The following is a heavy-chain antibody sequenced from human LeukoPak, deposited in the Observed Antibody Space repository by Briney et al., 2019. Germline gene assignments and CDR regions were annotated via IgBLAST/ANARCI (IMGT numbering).Heavy chain of an antibody. D-gene: IGHD3-22*01. CDR3: ASTPLHYYYDSSLYFDY. CDR1: GYTFTSYA. CDR2: INTNTGNP. J-gene: IGHJ4*02. Sequence: ASVKVSCKASGYTFTSYAMNWVRQAPGQGLEWMGWINTNTGNPTYAQGFTGRFVISLDTSVSTAYLQISSLKAEDTAVYYCASTPLHYYYDSSLYFDYWGQGTLVTVSS. V-gene: IGHV7-4-1*02.